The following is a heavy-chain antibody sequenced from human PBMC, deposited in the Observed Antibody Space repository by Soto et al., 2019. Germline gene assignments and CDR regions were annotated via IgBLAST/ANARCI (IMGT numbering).Heavy chain of an antibody. CDR2: INPNSGGT. D-gene: IGHD3-10*01. V-gene: IGHV1-2*04. CDR3: AKDGSGSGNYYGMDV. CDR1: GYTFTGYY. Sequence: GASVKVSCKASGYTFTGYYMHWVRQAPGQGLEWMGWINPNSGGTNYAQKFQGWVTMTRDTSISTAYMELSRLRSDDTALYYCAKDGSGSGNYYGMDVWGQGTTVTVS. J-gene: IGHJ6*02.